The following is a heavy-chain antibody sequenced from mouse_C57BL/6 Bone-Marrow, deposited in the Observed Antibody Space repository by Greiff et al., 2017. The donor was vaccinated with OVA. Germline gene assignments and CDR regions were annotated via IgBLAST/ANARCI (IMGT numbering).Heavy chain of an antibody. J-gene: IGHJ4*01. Sequence: EVQRVESGGGLVKPGASLKLSCAASGFTFSAYGMHWVRQAPEKGLEWVAYISRGSSTIYYADTVKGRFTFSIDNDKNTLFLQMTSLRSEDAAMYYCERQRRAFMDYWGQGTSVTVSS. CDR2: ISRGSSTI. CDR3: ERQRRAFMDY. CDR1: GFTFSAYG. V-gene: IGHV5-17*01. D-gene: IGHD3-1*01.